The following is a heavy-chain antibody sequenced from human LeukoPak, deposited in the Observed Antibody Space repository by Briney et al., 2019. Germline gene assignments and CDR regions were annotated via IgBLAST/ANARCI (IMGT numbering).Heavy chain of an antibody. V-gene: IGHV3-9*01. CDR2: ISWNSGSI. J-gene: IGHJ4*02. CDR1: GFTFDDYA. Sequence: GGSLRLSCAASGFTFDDYAMHWVRQAPGKGLEWVSGISWNSGSIAYADSVKGRFTISRDNSKNTLYLQMNSLRAEDTAVYYCAKRPSQPFYYWGQGTLVTVSS. CDR3: AKRPSQPFYY.